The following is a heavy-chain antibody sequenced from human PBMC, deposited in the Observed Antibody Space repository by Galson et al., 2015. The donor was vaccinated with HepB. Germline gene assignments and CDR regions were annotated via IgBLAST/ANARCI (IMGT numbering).Heavy chain of an antibody. CDR3: ARDSRLELRLNNYCSYGMDV. Sequence: SVKVSCKVSGYSFSNYGLSWIRQAPGPGLEWMGWIRGYDASTNYAPKFQGRVTMTADPTTGTAYLELRNLRSDDTAVYYCARDSRLELRLNNYCSYGMDVWGQGSAVTVSS. V-gene: IGHV1-18*01. D-gene: IGHD1-7*01. CDR1: GYSFSNYG. CDR2: IRGYDAST. J-gene: IGHJ6*02.